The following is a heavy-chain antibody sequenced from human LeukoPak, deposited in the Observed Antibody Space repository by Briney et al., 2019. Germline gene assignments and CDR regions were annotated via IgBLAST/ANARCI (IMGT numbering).Heavy chain of an antibody. D-gene: IGHD3-16*01. J-gene: IGHJ3*02. CDR3: AKSPVLRDDAFDI. CDR1: GFTFSSYS. V-gene: IGHV3-48*01. CDR2: ISSSSSTI. Sequence: GGSLRLSCAASGFTFSSYSMNWVRQAPGKGLEWVSYISSSSSTIYYADSVKGRFTISRDNAKNSLYLQMNSLRAEDTAVYYCAKSPVLRDDAFDIWGQGTMVTVSS.